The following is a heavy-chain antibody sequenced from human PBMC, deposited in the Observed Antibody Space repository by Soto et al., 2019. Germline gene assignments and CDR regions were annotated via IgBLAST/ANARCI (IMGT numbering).Heavy chain of an antibody. D-gene: IGHD3-22*01. V-gene: IGHV3-30*18. CDR3: AKVIGDSSDYPLDY. Sequence: QVQLVESGGGVVQPGRSLRLSCAASGFTFSSLGMHWVRQSPGKGLEWVAIVSNDGSSKYYADSVKGRFTISRDNSKNTLDLKLNCLRAEDTAVYYCAKVIGDSSDYPLDYWGQGPLVTVSS. CDR1: GFTFSSLG. J-gene: IGHJ4*02. CDR2: VSNDGSSK.